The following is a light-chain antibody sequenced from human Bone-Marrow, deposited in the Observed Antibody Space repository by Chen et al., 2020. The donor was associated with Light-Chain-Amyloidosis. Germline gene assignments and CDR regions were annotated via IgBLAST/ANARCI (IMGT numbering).Light chain of an antibody. Sequence: SYELTQPPSVSVSPGQTARITCSGDDLPTKYAYWYQQKPGQAPVLVIHRDTERPSGISERFSGASAGKTATLTISGVQAEAEADYHCQSADSSGTYEVIFGGGTKLTVL. V-gene: IGLV3-25*03. CDR1: DLPTKY. CDR3: QSADSSGTYEVI. J-gene: IGLJ2*01. CDR2: RDT.